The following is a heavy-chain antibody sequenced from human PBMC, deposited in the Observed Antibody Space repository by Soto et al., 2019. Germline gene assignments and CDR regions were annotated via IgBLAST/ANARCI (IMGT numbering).Heavy chain of an antibody. D-gene: IGHD6-6*01. J-gene: IGHJ6*02. CDR1: GYSFTSYW. CDR3: PRHAGIAARPVFYYSGMDV. V-gene: IGHV5-51*01. CDR2: LYPCDSYT. Sequence: GESLKISRKGSGYSFTSYWIGWVRQMPGKCVEWPWILYPCDSYTRYSPSFQGQVTISADKSISTAYLQWSSLKASDTAMYYCPRHAGIAARPVFYYSGMDVWGQGTTLTVSS.